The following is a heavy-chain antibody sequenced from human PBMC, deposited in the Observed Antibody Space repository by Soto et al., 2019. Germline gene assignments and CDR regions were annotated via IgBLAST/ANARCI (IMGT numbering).Heavy chain of an antibody. Sequence: QVQLVQSGAEVKKPGASVKVSCKASGYTFTNNGITWVRQAPGQGLEWMGWISPYNDNANNAQKFQGRITMTTDTSTSTAYMELRSLRSDDTAVYYCARGPYDFWSGAYYYFAMDVWGQGTTVTVPS. CDR2: ISPYNDNA. CDR3: ARGPYDFWSGAYYYFAMDV. V-gene: IGHV1-18*04. D-gene: IGHD3-3*01. CDR1: GYTFTNNG. J-gene: IGHJ6*02.